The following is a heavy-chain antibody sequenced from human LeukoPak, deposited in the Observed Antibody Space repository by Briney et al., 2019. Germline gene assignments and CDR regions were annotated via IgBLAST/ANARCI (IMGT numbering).Heavy chain of an antibody. CDR3: TTFYYYGSGSYLGY. J-gene: IGHJ4*02. D-gene: IGHD3-10*01. Sequence: GGSLRLSCAASGFTFSNAWMSWVRQAPGKGLEWIGRIKSKTDGGTTDYAAPVKGRFTVSRDDSKNTLYLQMNSLKTEDTAVYYCTTFYYYGSGSYLGYWGQGTLVTVSS. CDR1: GFTFSNAW. V-gene: IGHV3-15*01. CDR2: IKSKTDGGTT.